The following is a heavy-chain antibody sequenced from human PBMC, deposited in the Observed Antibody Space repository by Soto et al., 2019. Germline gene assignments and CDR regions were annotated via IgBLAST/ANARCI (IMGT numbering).Heavy chain of an antibody. D-gene: IGHD6-19*01. CDR1: GFTFSSYA. J-gene: IGHJ3*02. V-gene: IGHV3-23*01. CDR2: ISGSGGAT. Sequence: EVQLLESGGGLVQPGGSLRLSCAASGFTFSSYAMSWVRQAPGKGLEWVSAISGSGGATYYADSVKGRFTISRDNSKNTLYLQMNSLRAEDTAVYYCAKDLPRFRHWLVRPLDAFDICGHGTMVTVSS. CDR3: AKDLPRFRHWLVRPLDAFDI.